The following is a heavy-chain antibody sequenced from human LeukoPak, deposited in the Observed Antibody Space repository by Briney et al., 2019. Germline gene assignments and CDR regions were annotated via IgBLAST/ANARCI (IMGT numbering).Heavy chain of an antibody. Sequence: GGSLRLSCAASGFTFSSYAMSWVRQAPGKGLEWVSAISGSGGSTYYADSVKGRFTISRDNSKNTLYLHMNSLRAEDTAVYYCAKDLLHTARLSCMDVWGQGTTVTVSS. J-gene: IGHJ6*02. V-gene: IGHV3-23*01. CDR1: GFTFSSYA. CDR3: AKDLLHTARLSCMDV. D-gene: IGHD5-18*01. CDR2: ISGSGGST.